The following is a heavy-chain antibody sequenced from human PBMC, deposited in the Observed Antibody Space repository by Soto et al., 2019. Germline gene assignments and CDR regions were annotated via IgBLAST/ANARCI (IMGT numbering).Heavy chain of an antibody. V-gene: IGHV3-64D*08. D-gene: IGHD5-12*01. J-gene: IGHJ4*02. Sequence: PGGSLRLSCSASGFTFSNYAMHWVRQAPGKGPEYVSAISNNGDHTYYADSVEGRFTVARDNSKNTLYLQMSSLRADDTAVYYCVKKWSFNSGYDYWGQGTQVTVSS. CDR3: VKKWSFNSGYDY. CDR2: ISNNGDHT. CDR1: GFTFSNYA.